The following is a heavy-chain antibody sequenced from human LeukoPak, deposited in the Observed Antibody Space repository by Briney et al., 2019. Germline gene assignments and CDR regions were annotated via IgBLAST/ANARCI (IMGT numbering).Heavy chain of an antibody. V-gene: IGHV4-39*07. J-gene: IGHJ6*03. CDR3: ARGRDIVVVRSRGLYYYMDV. D-gene: IGHD2-2*01. CDR2: INHSGST. CDR1: GGSISSGGYY. Sequence: SETLSLTCTVSGGSISSGGYYWSWIRQPAGKGLEWIGEINHSGSTNYNPSLKSRVTISVDTSKNQFSLKLSSVTAADTAVYYCARGRDIVVVRSRGLYYYMDVRGKGTTVTVSS.